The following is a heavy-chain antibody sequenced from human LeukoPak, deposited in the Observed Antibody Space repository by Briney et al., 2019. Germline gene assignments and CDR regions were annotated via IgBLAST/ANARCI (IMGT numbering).Heavy chain of an antibody. CDR3: ARATPSIYSSTWAYFQH. D-gene: IGHD6-13*01. Sequence: GGSLRLSCAASGFTFSSYAMHWVRQAPGKGLEWVAVISYDGSNKYYADSVKGRFTISRDNSKNKLYLQMNSLRSDDTAVYYCARATPSIYSSTWAYFQHWARAPWSPSPQ. CDR1: GFTFSSYA. J-gene: IGHJ1*01. V-gene: IGHV3-30*01. CDR2: ISYDGSNK.